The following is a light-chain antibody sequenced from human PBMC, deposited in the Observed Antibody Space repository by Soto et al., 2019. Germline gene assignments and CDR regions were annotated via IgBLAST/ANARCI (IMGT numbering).Light chain of an antibody. CDR3: QVWDSSSDHPSYV. CDR2: DDS. J-gene: IGLJ1*01. CDR1: NIGSKS. V-gene: IGLV3-21*02. Sequence: SYELTQPPSVSVAPGQTARITCGGNNIGSKSVHWYQQKPGQAPVLVVYDDSDQPSGIPERFSGSNSGNTATLTISRVEAGDEADYYCQVWDSSSDHPSYVFGTGTKLTVL.